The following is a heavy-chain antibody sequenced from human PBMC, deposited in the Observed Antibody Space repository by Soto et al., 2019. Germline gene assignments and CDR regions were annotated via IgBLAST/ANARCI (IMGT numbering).Heavy chain of an antibody. D-gene: IGHD2-8*01. J-gene: IGHJ4*02. Sequence: QNTLEESGPTLVKPTQTLTLTCTFSGLSLSTSGVGVGWIRQPPGKALEWLALIYWDDDKHYSPSLKSRLAITMDTSKNQVVLTMTNMDPVDTATYYCAHKSCTTDVCSEFGYWGQGVLVTVAS. CDR1: GLSLSTSGVG. CDR2: IYWDDDK. CDR3: AHKSCTTDVCSEFGY. V-gene: IGHV2-5*02.